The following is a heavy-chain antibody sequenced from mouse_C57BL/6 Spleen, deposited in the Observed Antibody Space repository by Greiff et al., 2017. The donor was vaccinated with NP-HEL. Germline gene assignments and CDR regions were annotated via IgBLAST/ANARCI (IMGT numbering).Heavy chain of an antibody. Sequence: QVQLQQSGPELVKPGASVKISCKASGYAFSSSWMNWVKQRPGKGLEWIGRIYPGDGDTNYNGKFKGKATLTADKSSSTAYMQLSSLTSEDSAVYFCAKEGGSTVVNYAMDYWGQGTSVTVSS. D-gene: IGHD1-1*01. J-gene: IGHJ4*01. CDR3: AKEGGSTVVNYAMDY. CDR1: GYAFSSSW. CDR2: IYPGDGDT. V-gene: IGHV1-82*01.